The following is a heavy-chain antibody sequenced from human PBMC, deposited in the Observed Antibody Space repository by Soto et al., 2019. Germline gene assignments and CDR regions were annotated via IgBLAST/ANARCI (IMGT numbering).Heavy chain of an antibody. V-gene: IGHV4-4*07. D-gene: IGHD3-16*01. CDR1: GASIRSYH. CDR3: AKDVSSRRWFDP. Sequence: PSETLSITCAVSGASIRSYHWSFLRQPAGKGLEWIGRIQHTGNTNYNPSLKSRVTMSADTSKNQISLKMTSVTAADTAVYFCAKDVSSRRWFDPWGQGVRVTVSS. J-gene: IGHJ5*02. CDR2: IQHTGNT.